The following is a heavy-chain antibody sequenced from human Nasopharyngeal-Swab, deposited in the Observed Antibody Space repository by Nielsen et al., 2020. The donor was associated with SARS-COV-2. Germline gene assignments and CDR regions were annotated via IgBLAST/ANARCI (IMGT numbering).Heavy chain of an antibody. V-gene: IGHV3-30-3*01. CDR1: GFTFSSYA. J-gene: IGHJ6*04. Sequence: GGSLRLSCAASGFTFSSYAMHWVRQAPGKGLEWVAVISYDGSNKYYADSVKGRFTISRDNSKNPLYLQMNSLRAEDTAVYYCARDLGDVWGKGTTVTVSS. CDR3: ARDLGDV. CDR2: ISYDGSNK.